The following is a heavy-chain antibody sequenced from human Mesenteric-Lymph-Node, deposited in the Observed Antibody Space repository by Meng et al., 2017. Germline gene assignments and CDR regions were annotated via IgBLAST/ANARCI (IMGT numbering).Heavy chain of an antibody. V-gene: IGHV3-48*03. D-gene: IGHD4-17*01. CDR1: GFTFSSYE. CDR2: ISGTSGTI. J-gene: IGHJ4*02. CDR3: AKGHGDYAGNNFDH. Sequence: GESLKISCAASGFTFSSYEMNWVRQAPGKGLEFVSYISGTSGTIYYADSVRGRFTISRDNAKNSLYLQMNSLRPEDTAIYYCAKGHGDYAGNNFDHWAQGTLVTVSS.